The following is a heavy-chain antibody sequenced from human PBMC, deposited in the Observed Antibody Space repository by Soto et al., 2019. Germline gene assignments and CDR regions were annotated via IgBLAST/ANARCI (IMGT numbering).Heavy chain of an antibody. CDR1: GFTFSSYA. CDR2: ISSNGGST. Sequence: PGGSLRLSCSASGFTFSSYAMHWVRQAPGKGLEYVSAISSNGGSTYYADSVKGRFTISRDNSKNTLYLQMSSLRAEDTAVYYCVKRGYCSRGSCLNDAFDIWGQGTMVTVS. V-gene: IGHV3-64D*06. D-gene: IGHD2-15*01. CDR3: VKRGYCSRGSCLNDAFDI. J-gene: IGHJ3*02.